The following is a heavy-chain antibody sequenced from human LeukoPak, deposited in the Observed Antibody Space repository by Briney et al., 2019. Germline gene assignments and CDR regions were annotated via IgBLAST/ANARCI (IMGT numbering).Heavy chain of an antibody. J-gene: IGHJ4*02. Sequence: TGGSLRLSCAASGYTFSSYAMQWVRQAPGKGREGVAVISYDGSNKYYADSVKGRFTISRDNSKNTLYLQMSSLRAEDTAVYYCARRGIVVVMWNYWGQGTLVTVSS. D-gene: IGHD3-22*01. CDR3: ARRGIVVVMWNY. CDR1: GYTFSSYA. V-gene: IGHV3-30*04. CDR2: ISYDGSNK.